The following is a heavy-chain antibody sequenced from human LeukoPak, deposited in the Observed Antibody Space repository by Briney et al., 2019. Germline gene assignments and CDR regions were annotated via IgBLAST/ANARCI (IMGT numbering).Heavy chain of an antibody. V-gene: IGHV3-48*02. J-gene: IGHJ4*02. CDR2: IRIGSDTI. Sequence: GGSLRLSCAASGLTFSSYTMNWVRQAPGKGLEWVSYIRIGSDTISYADSVKGRFTISRDNAKNSLYLQMHSLRDEDTAVYYCARDNNYAFDYWGQGTLVTVSS. CDR1: GLTFSSYT. D-gene: IGHD5-18*01. CDR3: ARDNNYAFDY.